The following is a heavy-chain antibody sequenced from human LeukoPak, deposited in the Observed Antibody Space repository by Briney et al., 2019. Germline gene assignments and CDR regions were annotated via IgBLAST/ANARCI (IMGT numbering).Heavy chain of an antibody. Sequence: PSETLSLXCAVYGGSFSGYHWRWLRQPPGKGLEWIGEINHSGSTNYNPSLKSRVTISVDTSKNQFSLKLSSVTAADTAVYYCARGRSILAYWGQGTLVTVSS. D-gene: IGHD2-15*01. J-gene: IGHJ4*02. CDR3: ARGRSILAY. CDR1: GGSFSGYH. V-gene: IGHV4-34*01. CDR2: INHSGST.